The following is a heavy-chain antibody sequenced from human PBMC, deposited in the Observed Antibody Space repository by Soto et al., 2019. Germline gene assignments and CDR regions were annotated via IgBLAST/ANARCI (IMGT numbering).Heavy chain of an antibody. Sequence: EVQLVQSGAEVKKTGESLRISCKGSGYSFTRYWIYWVRQMPGKGLEWMGRIDPSDSYTNYSPSFQGHVTISADKSISTAYLQWSSLKASDTAMYYCARHPYDSSGYYHNWFDPWGQGTLVTVSS. CDR1: GYSFTRYW. CDR3: ARHPYDSSGYYHNWFDP. V-gene: IGHV5-10-1*01. D-gene: IGHD3-22*01. J-gene: IGHJ5*02. CDR2: IDPSDSYT.